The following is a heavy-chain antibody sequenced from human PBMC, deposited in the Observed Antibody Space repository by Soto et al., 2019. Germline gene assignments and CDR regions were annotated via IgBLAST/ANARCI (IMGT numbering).Heavy chain of an antibody. D-gene: IGHD1-26*01. CDR3: ARGTTWSYSLDY. Sequence: PSETLSLTCAVSGGSISSGGYSWSWIRQPPGKGLEWIGYIYHSGSTDYNVSLKSRVTISIDRSKNQFSLSLSSVTAADTAVYYCARGTTWSYSLDYWGQGTLVTVSS. CDR2: IYHSGST. CDR1: GGSISSGGYS. V-gene: IGHV4-30-2*01. J-gene: IGHJ4*02.